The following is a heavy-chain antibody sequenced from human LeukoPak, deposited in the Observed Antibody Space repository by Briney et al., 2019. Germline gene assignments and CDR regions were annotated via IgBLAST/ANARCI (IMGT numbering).Heavy chain of an antibody. J-gene: IGHJ4*02. D-gene: IGHD3-22*01. Sequence: SETLSLTCTVSGGSISSDYWSWIRQPPGKGLEWIGYIYYRGSTNYNPSLKSRVTISVDTSKNQFSLKLSPVTAADTAVYYCARLGGYSSGHYYSDYWGQGTLVTVSS. CDR1: GGSISSDY. CDR2: IYYRGST. V-gene: IGHV4-59*01. CDR3: ARLGGYSSGHYYSDY.